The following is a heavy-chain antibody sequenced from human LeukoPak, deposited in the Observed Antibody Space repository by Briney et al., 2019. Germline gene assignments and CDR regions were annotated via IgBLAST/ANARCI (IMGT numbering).Heavy chain of an antibody. CDR1: GFSVSSTY. Sequence: GGSLRLSCAVSGFSVSSTYMTWVRQAPGKGLEWATVIYSGGSTYYADSVKGRFSISRDNSKNTVYLQMNSLRAEDTAVYYCARDPPLPSGSYGGAAIWGQGTLVTVSS. CDR2: IYSGGST. V-gene: IGHV3-53*01. J-gene: IGHJ4*02. CDR3: ARDPPLPSGSYGGAAI. D-gene: IGHD3-10*01.